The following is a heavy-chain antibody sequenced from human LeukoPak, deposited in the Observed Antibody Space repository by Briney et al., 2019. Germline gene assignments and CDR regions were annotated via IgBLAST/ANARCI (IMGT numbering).Heavy chain of an antibody. J-gene: IGHJ5*02. D-gene: IGHD2-2*01. CDR2: IYYSGST. CDR3: ARHLGDVVVVPAAKNWFDP. Sequence: KPSETLSLTCTVSGGSIGSSSYYWGWIRQPPGKGLEWIGSIYYSGSTYYNPSLKSRVTISVDTSKNQFSLKLSSVTAADTAVYYCARHLGDVVVVPAAKNWFDPWGQGTLVTVSS. CDR1: GGSIGSSSYY. V-gene: IGHV4-39*01.